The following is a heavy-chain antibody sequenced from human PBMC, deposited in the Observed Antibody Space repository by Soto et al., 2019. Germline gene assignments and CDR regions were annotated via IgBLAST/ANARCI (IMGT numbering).Heavy chain of an antibody. D-gene: IGHD2-21*02. J-gene: IGHJ6*04. CDR1: GFTFSRYG. CDR3: ARDELGCRGGDCPSWGVDV. Sequence: QVQLVESGGGVVQPGRSLRLSCAASGFTFSRYGMHWVRQAPGKGLEGVAVIWYDGSNKYYADSVKGRFTIFRDNSKNTLHLQLNSLRAEDTAVYYCARDELGCRGGDCPSWGVDVWGKGTTVTVSS. CDR2: IWYDGSNK. V-gene: IGHV3-33*01.